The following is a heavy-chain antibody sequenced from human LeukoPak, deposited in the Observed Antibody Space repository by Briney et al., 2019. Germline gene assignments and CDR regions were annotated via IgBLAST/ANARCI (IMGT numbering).Heavy chain of an antibody. Sequence: SETLSLTCAVYGGSFSGYYWSWIRQPPGKGLEWIGEINHSGSTNYNPSLKSRVTISVDTSKNQFSLKLSSVTAADTAVYYCARLWSSGWYPGLGDYWGQGTLVTVSS. J-gene: IGHJ4*02. D-gene: IGHD6-19*01. CDR1: GGSFSGYY. CDR2: INHSGST. CDR3: ARLWSSGWYPGLGDY. V-gene: IGHV4-34*01.